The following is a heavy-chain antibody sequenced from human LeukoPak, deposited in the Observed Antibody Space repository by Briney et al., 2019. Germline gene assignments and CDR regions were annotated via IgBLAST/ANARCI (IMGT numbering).Heavy chain of an antibody. CDR1: GFTFNSYA. Sequence: AGGSLRLSCAASGFTFNSYAMYWVRQAPGKGLEWVSGIFGSGGSAHYADSVKGRFTISRDNSKNTVYLQMSSLRAEDTAVYYCAKTTTGYSSGRYPGWPADYWGQGSLVTVSS. CDR2: IFGSGGSA. CDR3: AKTTTGYSSGRYPGWPADY. D-gene: IGHD6-19*01. J-gene: IGHJ4*02. V-gene: IGHV3-23*01.